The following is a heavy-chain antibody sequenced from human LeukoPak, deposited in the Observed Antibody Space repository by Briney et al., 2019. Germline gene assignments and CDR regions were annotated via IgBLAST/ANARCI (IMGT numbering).Heavy chain of an antibody. CDR1: EYTFTSYD. D-gene: IGHD6-13*01. Sequence: ASVKVSCKASEYTFTSYDINWVRQATGQGLEWMGWMNPNSGNTGYAQKFQGRVTITRNTSISTAYMELSSLRSEDTAVYYCARGIVRGIAAAGGIDYWGQGTLVTVSS. CDR2: MNPNSGNT. J-gene: IGHJ4*02. CDR3: ARGIVRGIAAAGGIDY. V-gene: IGHV1-8*03.